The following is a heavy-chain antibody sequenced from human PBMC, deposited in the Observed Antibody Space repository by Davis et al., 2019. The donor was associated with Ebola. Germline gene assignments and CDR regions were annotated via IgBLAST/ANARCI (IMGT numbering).Heavy chain of an antibody. D-gene: IGHD1-26*01. CDR2: ISSSSSTM. J-gene: IGHJ6*04. CDR3: ARVQWGMDV. Sequence: PGGSLRLSCAASGFTFSSFSMKWVRQAPGKGLEWVSDISSSSSTMYYADSVKGRFTISRDNAKNSLYLQMNSLRDEDTAVYYCARVQWGMDVWGKGTTVTVSS. V-gene: IGHV3-48*02. CDR1: GFTFSSFS.